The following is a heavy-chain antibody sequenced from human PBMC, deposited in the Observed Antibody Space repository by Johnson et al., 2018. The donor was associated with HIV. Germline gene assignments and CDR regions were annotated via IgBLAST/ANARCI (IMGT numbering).Heavy chain of an antibody. V-gene: IGHV3-33*06. CDR3: AKGIARRTNDAFDI. CDR2: IWYDGSNK. J-gene: IGHJ3*02. D-gene: IGHD2/OR15-2a*01. CDR1: QFTFSSYG. Sequence: QVQLVESGGGVVQPGRSLRLSCAASQFTFSSYGMHWVRQAPGKGLEWVAVIWYDGSNKYYADSVKGRFTISRDNSKNTLYLQMNSLRAEDTAVYYYAKGIARRTNDAFDIWCQGTMVTVSS.